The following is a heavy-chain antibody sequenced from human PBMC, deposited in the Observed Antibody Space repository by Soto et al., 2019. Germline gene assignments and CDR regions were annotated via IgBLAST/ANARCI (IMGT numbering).Heavy chain of an antibody. V-gene: IGHV1-3*01. CDR2: INAANGDT. CDR1: GYTFTSYG. CDR3: VRRHVSATGIDWFDP. J-gene: IGHJ5*02. Sequence: ASVKVSSKASGYTFTSYGIHWVRQAPGQRLEWMGWINAANGDTKYSPKFQGRVTITRDTSASTAYMELSSLRPEDTAVYYCVRRHVSATGIDWFDPWGQGTLVTVSS. D-gene: IGHD6-13*01.